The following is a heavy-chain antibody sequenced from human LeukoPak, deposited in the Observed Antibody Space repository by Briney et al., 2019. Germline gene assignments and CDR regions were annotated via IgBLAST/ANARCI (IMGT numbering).Heavy chain of an antibody. CDR2: ISSSSSYI. J-gene: IGHJ4*02. V-gene: IGHV3-21*04. CDR1: GFTFSSCS. CDR3: ARDRDYSSSCPDY. Sequence: GGSLRLSCAASGFTFSSCSMNWVRQAPGKGLEWVSSISSSSSYIYYADSVKGRFTISRDNAKNSLYLQMSSLRAEDTAVYYCARDRDYSSSCPDYWGQGTLVTVSS. D-gene: IGHD6-13*01.